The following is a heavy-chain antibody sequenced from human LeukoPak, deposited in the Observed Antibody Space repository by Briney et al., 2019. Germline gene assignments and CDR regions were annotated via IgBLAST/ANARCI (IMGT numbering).Heavy chain of an antibody. J-gene: IGHJ4*02. CDR1: GFSFSSYG. D-gene: IGHD3-3*01. Sequence: SGGSLRLSCAASGFSFSSYGMHWVRQAPGKGVEWVAVIWYDGSNKYYADSVKGRFTISRDNSKNTLYLQMNSLRAEDTAVYYCARDGGRRKSPPDYWGQGTLVTVSS. CDR2: IWYDGSNK. CDR3: ARDGGRRKSPPDY. V-gene: IGHV3-33*01.